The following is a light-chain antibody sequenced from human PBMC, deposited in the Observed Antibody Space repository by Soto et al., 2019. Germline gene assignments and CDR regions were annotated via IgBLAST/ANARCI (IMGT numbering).Light chain of an antibody. CDR2: EVS. V-gene: IGLV2-14*01. CDR1: SSDLGGYNF. J-gene: IGLJ1*01. CDR3: SSYASSGTLV. Sequence: QSALTQPASVSGSPGQSITISCTGTSSDLGGYNFVSWYQQYPGKAPKLILYEVSNRPSGVSNRFSGSKSGNTASLTISGLQADDEADYYCSSYASSGTLVFGTGTKLTVL.